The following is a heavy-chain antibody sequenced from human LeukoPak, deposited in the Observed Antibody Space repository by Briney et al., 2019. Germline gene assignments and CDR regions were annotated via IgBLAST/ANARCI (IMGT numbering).Heavy chain of an antibody. D-gene: IGHD1-26*01. Sequence: GASVKVSCKASGYTFVSYGISWVRQAPGNGLEWMGWISGYNGETQFAEKWQGRVTMTTDTVAGTAFMELRDLGGDDTAVYYCARDELLVGATAFDSWGQGTLVTVSS. CDR3: ARDELLVGATAFDS. J-gene: IGHJ4*02. V-gene: IGHV1-18*04. CDR2: ISGYNGET. CDR1: GYTFVSYG.